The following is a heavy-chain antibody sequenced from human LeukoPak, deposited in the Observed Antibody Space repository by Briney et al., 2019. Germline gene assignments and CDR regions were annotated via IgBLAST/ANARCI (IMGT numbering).Heavy chain of an antibody. CDR1: GFTFSNYW. D-gene: IGHD3-10*01. CDR3: ARDRKSGESSEIDF. J-gene: IGHJ4*02. CDR2: INRDGSTT. Sequence: PGGSLRLSCAVSGFTFSNYWVHWGRQAPGKGLVWVSRINRDGSTTNYADSVKGRFTVSRDNAKNTLNLQMNSLRAEDTAVYYCARDRKSGESSEIDFWGQGTLVTVSS. V-gene: IGHV3-74*01.